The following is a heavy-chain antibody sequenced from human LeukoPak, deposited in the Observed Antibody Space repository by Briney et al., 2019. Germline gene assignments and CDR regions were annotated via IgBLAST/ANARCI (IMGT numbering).Heavy chain of an antibody. J-gene: IGHJ4*02. V-gene: IGHV3-74*01. D-gene: IGHD6-19*01. Sequence: GGSLRLSCAAPGFTFSSYWMHWVRQAPGKVLVWVSRIKSDGSSTSYADSVKGRFTISRDNAKNTLYLQMNSLRAEDTAVYYCARRSAVAGTLDYWGQGTPVTVSS. CDR2: IKSDGSST. CDR1: GFTFSSYW. CDR3: ARRSAVAGTLDY.